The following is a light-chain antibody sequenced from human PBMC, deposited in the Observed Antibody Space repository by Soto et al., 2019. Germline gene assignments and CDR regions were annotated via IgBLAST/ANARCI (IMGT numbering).Light chain of an antibody. J-gene: IGKJ5*01. CDR2: GAS. CDR3: QQYYNWPRT. Sequence: IVMTQSPATLSVSRCEIARLCCRAGQNIHTNLAWYQQKPGQAPRLLFYGASTWATGLPARFSGSGSGTEFTLTINSLQAEDCAVYYCQQYYNWPRTFGQGTRLEI. V-gene: IGKV3-15*01. CDR1: QNIHTN.